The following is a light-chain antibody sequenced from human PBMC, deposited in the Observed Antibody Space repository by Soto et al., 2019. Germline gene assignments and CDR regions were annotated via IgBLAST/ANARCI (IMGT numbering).Light chain of an antibody. CDR2: EGS. V-gene: IGLV2-14*02. Sequence: QSVLTQPASVSGSPGQSITISCIGTISDVGSYDLVSWYQQHPGKAPRLMIYEGSKRPSGVSNRFFGSKSRNTASLAISGLQAEDEADYYCSSYTTTSNSVFGPGTNVTVL. J-gene: IGLJ1*01. CDR1: ISDVGSYDL. CDR3: SSYTTTSNSV.